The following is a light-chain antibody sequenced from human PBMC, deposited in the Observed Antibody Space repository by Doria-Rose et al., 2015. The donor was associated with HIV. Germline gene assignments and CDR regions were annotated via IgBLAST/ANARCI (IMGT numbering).Light chain of an antibody. V-gene: IGKV3-20*01. J-gene: IGKJ1*01. CDR3: HQYGTSWT. CDR1: QSFSSTY. CDR2: DGS. Sequence: TQSQGTLSLSPGERATLSCRASQSFSSTYSAWYQQKPGQAPSPLIYDGSTRATGIPDRFSASGSGTDFTLTINRLEPEDFALYYCHQYGTSWTFGQGTKVEI.